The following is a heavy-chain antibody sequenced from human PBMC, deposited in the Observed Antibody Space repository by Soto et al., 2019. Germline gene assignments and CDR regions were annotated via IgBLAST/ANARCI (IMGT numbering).Heavy chain of an antibody. CDR3: ARELYKDLGGYYYGMDV. D-gene: IGHD1-26*01. CDR1: GFTFSSYW. J-gene: IGHJ6*02. CDR2: IKQDGSEK. V-gene: IGHV3-7*03. Sequence: LRLSCAASGFTFSSYWMIWVRQAPGKGLEWVANIKQDGSEKYYVDSVRGRFTISRDNAKNSLYLQMNSLRAEDTAVYYCARELYKDLGGYYYGMDVWGQGTTVTVSS.